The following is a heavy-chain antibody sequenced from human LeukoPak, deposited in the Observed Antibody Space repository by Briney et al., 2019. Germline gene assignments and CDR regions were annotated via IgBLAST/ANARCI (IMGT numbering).Heavy chain of an antibody. J-gene: IGHJ6*03. V-gene: IGHV3-30*04. CDR1: GFTFSTYA. Sequence: GGSLRLSCAASGFTFSTYAMYWVRRAPGKGLEWVAGISFDASYNYSADSVKGRFTISRDNSKNTHYLHMSSLRPDDTAVYYCARGGVHYYYYYMDVWGKGTTVTVSS. CDR3: ARGGVHYYYYYMDV. D-gene: IGHD6-6*01. CDR2: ISFDASYN.